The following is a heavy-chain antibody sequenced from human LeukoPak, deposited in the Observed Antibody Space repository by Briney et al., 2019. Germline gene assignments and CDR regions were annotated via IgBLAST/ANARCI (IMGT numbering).Heavy chain of an antibody. Sequence: ASVKVSCKASGYTFTGYYMHWVRQAPGQGLEWMGWINPNSGGTNYAQKFQGWVTMTRDTSISTAYMELSRLRSDDTAVYYCAREIAVAGTRAFDIWGQGTMVTVSS. CDR3: AREIAVAGTRAFDI. J-gene: IGHJ3*02. V-gene: IGHV1-2*04. CDR2: INPNSGGT. CDR1: GYTFTGYY. D-gene: IGHD6-19*01.